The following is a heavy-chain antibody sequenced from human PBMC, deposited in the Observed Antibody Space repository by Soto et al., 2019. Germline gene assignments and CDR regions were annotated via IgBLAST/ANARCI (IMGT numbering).Heavy chain of an antibody. CDR1: GFTFSSYG. CDR2: IWYDGSNK. D-gene: IGHD3-3*01. V-gene: IGHV3-33*01. J-gene: IGHJ4*02. CDR3: ARDRPNELRFLEWLPDY. Sequence: PGGSLRLSCAASGFTFSSYGMHWVRQAPGKGLEWVVVIWYDGSNKYYADSVKGRFTISRDNSKNTLYLQMNSLRAEDTAVYYCARDRPNELRFLEWLPDYWGQGTLVTVSS.